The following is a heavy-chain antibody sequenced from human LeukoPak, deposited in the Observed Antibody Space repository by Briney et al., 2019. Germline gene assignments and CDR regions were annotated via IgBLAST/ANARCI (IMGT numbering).Heavy chain of an antibody. Sequence: GGSLRLSCAASGFTFSTYAMSWVRQAPGKGLEWVSLIGGSDGRTRYADSVKGRFTISRDNSKNTLYLEMNSLRAGDTAVYYCAKDSSSYDWGYMDVWGKGTTVTISS. J-gene: IGHJ6*03. CDR2: IGGSDGRT. CDR3: AKDSSSYDWGYMDV. V-gene: IGHV3-23*01. CDR1: GFTFSTYA. D-gene: IGHD3-22*01.